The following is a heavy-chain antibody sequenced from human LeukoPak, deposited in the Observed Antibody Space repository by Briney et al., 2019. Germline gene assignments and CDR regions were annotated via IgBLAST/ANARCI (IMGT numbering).Heavy chain of an antibody. CDR2: IYSGGST. Sequence: GGSLRLSCAASGFTVSSNYMSWVRQAPGKGLEWVSVIYSGGSTYYADSVKGRFTISRDNSKNTLYLQMNSLGAEDTAVYYCARDSGLTTEDYWGQGTLVTVSS. J-gene: IGHJ4*02. D-gene: IGHD4-11*01. CDR1: GFTVSSNY. CDR3: ARDSGLTTEDY. V-gene: IGHV3-53*01.